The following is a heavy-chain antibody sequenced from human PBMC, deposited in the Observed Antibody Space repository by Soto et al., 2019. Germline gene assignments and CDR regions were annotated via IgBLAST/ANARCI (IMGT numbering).Heavy chain of an antibody. Sequence: SETLSLTRSVSGDSMNSRNYFCGRIRQPPGKGLELSGSPNTTRCTCYNRSLKSRVTISMDTPKNQFSRKGRSVTAADTAVYYCGKVVEAATRQTDSDYWGQGTLVTVS. D-gene: IGHD2-15*01. CDR3: GKVVEAATRQTDSDY. CDR2: PNTTRCT. J-gene: IGHJ4*02. V-gene: IGHV4-39*01. CDR1: GDSMNSRNYF.